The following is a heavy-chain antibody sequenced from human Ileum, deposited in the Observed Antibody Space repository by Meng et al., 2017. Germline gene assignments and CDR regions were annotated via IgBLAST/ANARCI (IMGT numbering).Heavy chain of an antibody. D-gene: IGHD7-27*01. CDR2: MSPENGNT. Sequence: VQLVHSGAGVTKPGASVKVSCKASGYTLRSLHINWARQATGQWPEWMGWMSPENGNTDYAQKFQGRVTMTRDTSVSTAYMELSGLTSDDSGVYYCARGVNAGVDYWGQGTLVTVSS. V-gene: IGHV1-8*01. CDR1: GYTLRSLH. CDR3: ARGVNAGVDY. J-gene: IGHJ4*02.